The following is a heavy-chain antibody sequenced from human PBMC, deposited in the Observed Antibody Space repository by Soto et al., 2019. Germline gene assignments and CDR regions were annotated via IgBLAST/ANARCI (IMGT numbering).Heavy chain of an antibody. D-gene: IGHD3-10*01. CDR1: GFSFKDFA. CDR2: IWIDGSNK. J-gene: IGHJ6*02. V-gene: IGHV3-33*01. Sequence: GGSLRLSCSASGFSFKDFAFHWVRQAPGKGLEWVSIIWIDGSNKYYADSVKGRFTISRDNSKNTLYLQMNSLRAEDTAVYYCARGVYFDYNDHIYGMDVWGQGTTVTVSS. CDR3: ARGVYFDYNDHIYGMDV.